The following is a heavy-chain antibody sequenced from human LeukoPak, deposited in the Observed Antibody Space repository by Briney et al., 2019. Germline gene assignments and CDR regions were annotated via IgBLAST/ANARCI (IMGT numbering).Heavy chain of an antibody. V-gene: IGHV3-66*04. CDR1: GFTVSSNY. Sequence: QPGGSLRLSCAASGFTVSSNYLSWVRQAPGKGLEWVSLIYSDGSTYYADSVRGRFTISRDNSKNTVYLQMNSLRAEDTAVFYCVRPKHSSTSWLHYGMDVWGQGTTVTVSS. CDR2: IYSDGST. J-gene: IGHJ6*02. CDR3: VRPKHSSTSWLHYGMDV. D-gene: IGHD2-2*01.